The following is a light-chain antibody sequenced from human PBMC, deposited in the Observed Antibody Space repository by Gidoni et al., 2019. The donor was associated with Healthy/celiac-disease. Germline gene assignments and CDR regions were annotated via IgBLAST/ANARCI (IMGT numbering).Light chain of an antibody. CDR2: GAS. CDR1: QSVSSSY. J-gene: IGKJ1*01. Sequence: VLTPSPGTLSLSPGDRATLSCRASQSVSSSYLAWYQQNPGQAPRLLIYGASSRATGIADRFSGSGSGTDFTLTISRQEPEDLAVYYWQQYGSSPLTFGQGTKVEIK. V-gene: IGKV3-20*01. CDR3: QQYGSSPLT.